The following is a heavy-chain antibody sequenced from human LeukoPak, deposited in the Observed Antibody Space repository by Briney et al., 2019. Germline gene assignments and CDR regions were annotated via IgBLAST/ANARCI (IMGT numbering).Heavy chain of an antibody. Sequence: ASVKVSCKASGYTFSSYGISWVRQAPGQGLEWMGWISAYNGDKNYAQKFQGRVTMTTDTSTSTAYMELSRLRSDDTAVYYCARVKTMIIVVSLFDYWGQGTLVTVSS. CDR1: GYTFSSYG. CDR3: ARVKTMIIVVSLFDY. J-gene: IGHJ4*02. CDR2: ISAYNGDK. V-gene: IGHV1-18*01. D-gene: IGHD3-22*01.